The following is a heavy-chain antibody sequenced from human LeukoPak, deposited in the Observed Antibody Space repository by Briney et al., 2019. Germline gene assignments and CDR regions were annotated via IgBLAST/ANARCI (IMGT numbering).Heavy chain of an antibody. J-gene: IGHJ6*03. CDR3: ARAGLYVVYYYYMDV. Sequence: ASVKVSCKASGYTFTSYGISWVRQAPGQGLEWMGWISAYNGNTHYAQKLQGRVTMTTDTSTSTVYMELRSLRSDDTAVYYCARAGLYVVYYYYMDVWGKGTTVTVSS. D-gene: IGHD2-2*02. CDR2: ISAYNGNT. CDR1: GYTFTSYG. V-gene: IGHV1-18*01.